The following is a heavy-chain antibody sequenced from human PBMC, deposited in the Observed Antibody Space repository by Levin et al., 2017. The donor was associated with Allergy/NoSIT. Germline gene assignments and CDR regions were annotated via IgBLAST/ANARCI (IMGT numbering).Heavy chain of an antibody. CDR2: IYYTGST. Sequence: SETLSLTCTVSGGSFSSDEYYWTWIRQPPGKGLEWIGYIYYTGSTYYNPSLKSRVTISVDTSKKQFSLRLSSVTAADTAVYYCATGSKKYSSSWYVKFWGQGSLVTVSS. J-gene: IGHJ4*02. V-gene: IGHV4-30-4*01. D-gene: IGHD6-13*01. CDR1: GGSFSSDEYY. CDR3: ATGSKKYSSSWYVKF.